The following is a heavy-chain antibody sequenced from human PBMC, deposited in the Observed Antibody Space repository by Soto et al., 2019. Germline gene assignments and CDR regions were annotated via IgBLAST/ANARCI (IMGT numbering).Heavy chain of an antibody. V-gene: IGHV1-3*01. CDR1: GYTYISYS. CDR3: ARERWGSGSRWLDP. J-gene: IGHJ5*02. Sequence: ASVKVSCKASGYTYISYSMHWVRQAPGQRLEWMGWINVGNGNTKYSQNFQGRVTINQDTSASTAYMELSSLTSEDTAVYYCARERWGSGSRWLDPWGQGTLVTVSS. CDR2: INVGNGNT. D-gene: IGHD6-19*01.